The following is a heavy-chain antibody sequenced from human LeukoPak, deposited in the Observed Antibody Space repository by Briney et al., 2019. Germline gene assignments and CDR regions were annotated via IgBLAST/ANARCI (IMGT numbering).Heavy chain of an antibody. CDR2: IANDGSHT. Sequence: GGALRLSCAASGFTFSNYFMHWVRQAPGKGLEWVADIANDGSHTFYVESVKGRFTISRDNSKNTLYLQMNSLRVEDTAVYFCARERQDTIIHSGAFDIWGQGTMVTVSS. CDR1: GFTFSNYF. CDR3: ARERQDTIIHSGAFDI. D-gene: IGHD3-10*01. J-gene: IGHJ3*02. V-gene: IGHV3-30-3*01.